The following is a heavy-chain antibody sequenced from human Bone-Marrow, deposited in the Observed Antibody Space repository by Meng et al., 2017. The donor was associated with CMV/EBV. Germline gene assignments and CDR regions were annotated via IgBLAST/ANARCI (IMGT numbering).Heavy chain of an antibody. Sequence: GGSLRLSCAASGFTFSSYWMSWVRQAPGKGLEWVANIKQDGSEKYCVDSVKGRFTISRDNAKNSLYLQMNSLRAEDTAVYYCARDHVLQYAARDYYYYGMDVWGQGTTVTVSS. J-gene: IGHJ6*02. CDR2: IKQDGSEK. D-gene: IGHD4-11*01. V-gene: IGHV3-7*01. CDR1: GFTFSSYW. CDR3: ARDHVLQYAARDYYYYGMDV.